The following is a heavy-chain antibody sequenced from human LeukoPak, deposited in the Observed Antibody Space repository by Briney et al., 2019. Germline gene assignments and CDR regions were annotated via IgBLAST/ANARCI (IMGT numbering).Heavy chain of an antibody. CDR3: ARGPRLDSSGWYYGAFDI. V-gene: IGHV1-2*06. D-gene: IGHD6-19*01. CDR2: INPNSGGT. Sequence: ASVKVSCKASGYTFTGYYMHWVRQAPGQGLERMGRINPNSGGTNYAQKFQGRVTMTRDTSISTAYMELSRLRSDDTAVYYCARGPRLDSSGWYYGAFDIWGQGTMVTVSS. CDR1: GYTFTGYY. J-gene: IGHJ3*02.